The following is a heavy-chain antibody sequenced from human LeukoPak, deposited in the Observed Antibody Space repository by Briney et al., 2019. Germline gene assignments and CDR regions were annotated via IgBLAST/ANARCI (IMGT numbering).Heavy chain of an antibody. J-gene: IGHJ4*02. Sequence: PGGSLRLSCAASGFTFSSYWMSWVRQAPGKGLEWVANIEQDGTEKYYVDSVKGRFTISRDNAKNSLYLQMSSLRAEDTAVYYCAIQKADLITMIRGVIAYWGQGTLVTVSS. CDR3: AIQKADLITMIRGVIAY. V-gene: IGHV3-7*01. D-gene: IGHD3-10*01. CDR2: IEQDGTEK. CDR1: GFTFSSYW.